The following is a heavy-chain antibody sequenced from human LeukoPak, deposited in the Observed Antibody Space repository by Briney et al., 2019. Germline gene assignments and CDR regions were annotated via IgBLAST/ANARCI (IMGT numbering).Heavy chain of an antibody. CDR1: GFTLSTYT. CDR2: ISSSSSTI. D-gene: IGHD6-6*01. J-gene: IGHJ3*02. Sequence: PGGSLRLSCAASGFTLSTYTMNWFGRAPGKGRHGFSYISSSSSTIYYADSVKGRFTISRDNAKNSLYLQMNSLRDEDTAVYYCAREYSSSSGRAFDIWGQGTMVTVSS. V-gene: IGHV3-48*02. CDR3: AREYSSSSGRAFDI.